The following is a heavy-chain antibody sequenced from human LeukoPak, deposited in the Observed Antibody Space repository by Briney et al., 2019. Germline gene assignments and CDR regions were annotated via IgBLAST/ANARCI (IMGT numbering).Heavy chain of an antibody. J-gene: IGHJ4*02. D-gene: IGHD2-15*01. CDR3: ARGRLGYCSGGSCYSVRYFDY. Sequence: SETLSLTCAVYGGSFSGYYWSWIRQPPGKGLGWIGEINHSGSTNYNPSLKSRVTISVDTSKNQFSLKLSSVTAADTAVYYCARGRLGYCSGGSCYSVRYFDYWGQGTLVTVSS. CDR2: INHSGST. CDR1: GGSFSGYY. V-gene: IGHV4-34*01.